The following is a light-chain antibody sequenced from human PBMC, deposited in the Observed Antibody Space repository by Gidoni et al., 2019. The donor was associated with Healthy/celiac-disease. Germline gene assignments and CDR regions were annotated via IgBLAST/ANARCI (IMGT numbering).Light chain of an antibody. CDR1: QSVSSN. CDR2: GAS. CDR3: QQYNNWPPSS. Sequence: EIVTPQSPATLSVSPGERATLSCRASQSVSSNLAWYQQKPGQAPRLLIYGASTMATGIPARFSGSGSGTEFTLTISSLQSEDFAVYYCQQYNNWPPSSFGQGTKLEIK. J-gene: IGKJ2*04. V-gene: IGKV3-15*01.